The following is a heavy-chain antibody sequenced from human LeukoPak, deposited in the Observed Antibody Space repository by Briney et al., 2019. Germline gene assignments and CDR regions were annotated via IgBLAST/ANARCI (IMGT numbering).Heavy chain of an antibody. CDR2: IRYDGSEK. CDR1: GFSFSSYG. D-gene: IGHD2-2*01. V-gene: IGHV3-30*02. Sequence: GGSLRLSCAASGFSFSSYGMHWVRQAPGKGLEWVAFIRYDGSEKYYGDSVKGRFTVARDNSRSTLFLQMNSLTTEDTAVYYCAKPPYCSTTSCLTFDSWGQGTLVTVSS. CDR3: AKPPYCSTTSCLTFDS. J-gene: IGHJ4*02.